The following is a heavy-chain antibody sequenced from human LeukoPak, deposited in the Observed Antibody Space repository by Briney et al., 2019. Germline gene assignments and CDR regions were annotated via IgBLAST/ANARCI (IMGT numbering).Heavy chain of an antibody. CDR1: DASINSGTYY. CDR2: IYQSGST. J-gene: IGHJ6*03. Sequence: PSETLSLTCTVSDASINSGTYYWNWIRQPPGKGLEWIGYIYQSGSTYYNPSLKSRVTISVDRSKNQFSLKLSSVTAADTAVYYCARDIYMDVWGKGSTVTVSS. CDR3: ARDIYMDV. V-gene: IGHV4-30-2*01.